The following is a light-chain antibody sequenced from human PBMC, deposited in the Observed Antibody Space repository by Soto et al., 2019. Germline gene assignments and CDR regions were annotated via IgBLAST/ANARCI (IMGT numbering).Light chain of an antibody. Sequence: QSVLTQPPSASGTPGQRVTISCSGSSSNIGSNTVNWYQQLPGTAPKLLIYSINQRPSGVPDRFSGSKSGTSASLAISGLQSEDEADYYCAAWDDSLNAVVFGGGTK. CDR2: SIN. V-gene: IGLV1-44*01. J-gene: IGLJ2*01. CDR3: AAWDDSLNAVV. CDR1: SSNIGSNT.